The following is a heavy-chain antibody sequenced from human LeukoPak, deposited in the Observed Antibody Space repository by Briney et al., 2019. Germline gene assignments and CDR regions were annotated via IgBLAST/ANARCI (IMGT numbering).Heavy chain of an antibody. D-gene: IGHD3-22*01. Sequence: ASLKVSCKASGYTFTSYGISWVRQAPGQGLEWMGWTSAYNGNTNYAQKLQGRVTMTTDTSTSTAYMELRSLRSDDTAVYYCARDLYSSGYYYWSYYFDYWGQGTLVTVSS. CDR1: GYTFTSYG. J-gene: IGHJ4*02. CDR2: TSAYNGNT. V-gene: IGHV1-18*01. CDR3: ARDLYSSGYYYWSYYFDY.